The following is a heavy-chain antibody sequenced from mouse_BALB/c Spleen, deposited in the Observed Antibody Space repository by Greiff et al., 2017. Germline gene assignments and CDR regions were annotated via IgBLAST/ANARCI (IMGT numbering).Heavy chain of an antibody. V-gene: IGHV2-2*02. CDR3: ARPSYGNSAMDY. CDR2: IWSGGST. J-gene: IGHJ4*01. CDR1: GFSLTSYG. Sequence: QVQLQQSGPGLVQPSQSLSITCTVSGFSLTSYGVHWVRQSPGKGLEWLGVIWSGGSTDYNAAFISRLSISKDNSKSQVFFKMNSLQANDTAIYYCARPSYGNSAMDYWGQGTSVTVSS. D-gene: IGHD2-10*02.